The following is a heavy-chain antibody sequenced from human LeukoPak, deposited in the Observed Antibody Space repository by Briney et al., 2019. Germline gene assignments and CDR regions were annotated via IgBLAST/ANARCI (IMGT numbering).Heavy chain of an antibody. CDR3: ARKTYYYDSGSYSKSYYFDY. Sequence: GGSLRLSCAASGFTFTDFYMSWIRQAPGKGLEWLSDISRSSTDTNYADTVKGRFTISRDNAKNSLFLQLNSLRAEDTAVYYCARKTYYYDSGSYSKSYYFDYWGQGTLVTVSS. CDR2: ISRSSTDT. J-gene: IGHJ4*02. CDR1: GFTFTDFY. D-gene: IGHD3-10*01. V-gene: IGHV3-11*06.